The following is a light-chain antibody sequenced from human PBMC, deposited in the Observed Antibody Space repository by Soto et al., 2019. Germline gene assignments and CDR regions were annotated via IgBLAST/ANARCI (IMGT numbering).Light chain of an antibody. CDR2: GAS. CDR3: QQHEDFPLT. J-gene: IGKJ3*01. Sequence: DIQMTQSPSSLSASVGARVTITCQASQDIHQYLNWYQQKPGKPPNLLIYGASTLETGVPSRFSGRGSGTYFTFTISTLQPEDIATYYCQQHEDFPLTFGPGTTVDI. CDR1: QDIHQY. V-gene: IGKV1-33*01.